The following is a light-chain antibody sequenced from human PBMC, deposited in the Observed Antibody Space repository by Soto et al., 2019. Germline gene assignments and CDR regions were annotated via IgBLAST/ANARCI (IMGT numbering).Light chain of an antibody. V-gene: IGKV3-20*01. J-gene: IGKJ1*01. CDR2: GAS. Sequence: EIVLTQSPGALFLSPGERATLSCGASQSVSSSYLAWYQQKPGQAPRLLIYGASTRATGIPDRFSGSGSGTDFTLTISRLEPEDFAVYYCQQYGSSPRTFGQGTKVEIK. CDR1: QSVSSSY. CDR3: QQYGSSPRT.